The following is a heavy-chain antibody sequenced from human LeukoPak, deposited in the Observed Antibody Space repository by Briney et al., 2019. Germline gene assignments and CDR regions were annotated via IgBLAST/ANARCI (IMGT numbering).Heavy chain of an antibody. CDR3: ARENEDIVVVPAANYFDY. V-gene: IGHV3-30*04. D-gene: IGHD2-2*01. Sequence: SCKASGYTFTSYAMHWVRQAPGKGLEWVAVISYDGSNKYYADSVKGRFTISRDNSKNTLYLQMNSLRAEDTAVYYCARENEDIVVVPAANYFDYWGQGTLVTVSS. J-gene: IGHJ4*02. CDR2: ISYDGSNK. CDR1: GYTFTSYA.